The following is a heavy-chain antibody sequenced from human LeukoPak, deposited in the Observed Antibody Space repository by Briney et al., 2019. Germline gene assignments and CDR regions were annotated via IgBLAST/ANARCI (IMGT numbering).Heavy chain of an antibody. Sequence: TSETLSLTCAVYGGSFSGYYWSWIRQPPGKGLEWIGEINHSGSTNYNPSLKSRVTISVDTSKNQFSLKLSSVTAADTAVYYCATGYCSSTSCYYFDYWGQGTLVTVSS. CDR1: GGSFSGYY. CDR2: INHSGST. V-gene: IGHV4-34*01. J-gene: IGHJ4*02. D-gene: IGHD2-2*01. CDR3: ATGYCSSTSCYYFDY.